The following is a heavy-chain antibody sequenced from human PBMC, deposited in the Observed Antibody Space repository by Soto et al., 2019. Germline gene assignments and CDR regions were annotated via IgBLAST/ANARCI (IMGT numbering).Heavy chain of an antibody. D-gene: IGHD1-1*01. CDR1: RGSFSGYY. CDR2: INHSGGT. J-gene: IGHJ4*02. CDR3: ATGVWNLEY. Sequence: PSETLSLTCGVYRGSFSGYYWSWIRQPPGKGLEWIGQINHSGGTNYNPSLETRVTISVDSSKTQCSLKVSSAPAADTDVCCCATGVWNLEYWGQGIRGTVCS. V-gene: IGHV4-34*01.